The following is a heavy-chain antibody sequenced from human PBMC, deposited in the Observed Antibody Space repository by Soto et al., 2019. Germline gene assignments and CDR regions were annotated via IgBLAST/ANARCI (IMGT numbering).Heavy chain of an antibody. CDR3: AASQQFDY. D-gene: IGHD6-13*01. CDR2: INTYDGNT. V-gene: IGHV1-18*01. CDR1: GYTFTSYG. J-gene: IGHJ4*02. Sequence: QVQLVQSGAEVKKPGASVKVSCKASGYTFTSYGINWVRQAPGQGLEWMGWINTYDGNTNHAQKFQGRVTMTTDTSTSTAYMELGSLSSDDTAVYYCAASQQFDYWGQGTLVTVSS.